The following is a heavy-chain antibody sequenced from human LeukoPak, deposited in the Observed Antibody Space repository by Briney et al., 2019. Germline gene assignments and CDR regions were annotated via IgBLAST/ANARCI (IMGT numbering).Heavy chain of an antibody. J-gene: IGHJ4*02. V-gene: IGHV3-30*18. CDR1: GFTFSSYG. D-gene: IGHD3-16*01. CDR3: AKEVGGMADY. CDR2: ISYDGSNK. Sequence: PGRSLRLSCAASGFTFSSYGMHWVRQAPGKGLEWVAVISYDGSNKYYADSVKGRFTISRDNSKNTLYLQMNSLRAEDTAVYYCAKEVGGMADYWGQGTLVTVSS.